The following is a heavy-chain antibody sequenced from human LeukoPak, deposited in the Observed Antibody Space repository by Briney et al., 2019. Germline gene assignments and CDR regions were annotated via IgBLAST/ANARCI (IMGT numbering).Heavy chain of an antibody. V-gene: IGHV1-2*02. J-gene: IGHJ4*02. CDR3: ARQVDFWSAYWG. D-gene: IGHD3-3*01. CDR2: INPNSGGT. Sequence: ASVEVSCKASGYTFTGYYMHWVRQAPGQGLEWMGWINPNSGGTNYAQKFQGRVTMTRDTSISTAYMELSRLRSDDTAVYYCARQVDFWSAYWGWGQGTLVTVSS. CDR1: GYTFTGYY.